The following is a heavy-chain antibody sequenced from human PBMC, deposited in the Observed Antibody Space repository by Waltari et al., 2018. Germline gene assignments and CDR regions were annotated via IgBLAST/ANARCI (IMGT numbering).Heavy chain of an antibody. J-gene: IGHJ5*02. CDR3: ARGIVVVPAAPRGNWFDP. CDR1: GFSLRTSGMC. Sequence: QVTLRESGPALVKPTQTLTLTCTFSGFSLRTSGMCVSWIRQPPGKALEWLARIDWDDDKYYSTSLKTRLTISKDTSKNQVVLTMTNMDPVDTATYYCARGIVVVPAAPRGNWFDPWGQGTLVTVSS. V-gene: IGHV2-70*15. D-gene: IGHD2-2*01. CDR2: IDWDDDK.